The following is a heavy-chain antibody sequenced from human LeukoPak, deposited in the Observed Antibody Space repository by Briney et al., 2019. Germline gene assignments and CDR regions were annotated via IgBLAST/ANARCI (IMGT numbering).Heavy chain of an antibody. CDR1: GLTVSSNY. CDR3: ARDGGDYYDSSGYYYDY. J-gene: IGHJ4*02. V-gene: IGHV3-53*01. CDR2: IYSGGST. Sequence: PGGSLRLSCAASGLTVSSNYMSWVRQAPGKGLEWVSVIYSGGSTYYADSVKGRFTISRDNSKNTLYLQMNSLRAEDTAVYYCARDGGDYYDSSGYYYDYWGQGTLVTVSS. D-gene: IGHD3-22*01.